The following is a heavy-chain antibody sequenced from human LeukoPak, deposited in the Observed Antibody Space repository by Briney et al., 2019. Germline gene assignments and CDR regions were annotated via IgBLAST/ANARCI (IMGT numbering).Heavy chain of an antibody. CDR1: GGSFSGYY. CDR2: INHSGST. Sequence: SETLSLTCAVYGGSFSGYYWSWIRQPPGKGLEWIGEINHSGSTNYNPSLKSRVTISVDTSKNQFSLKLSSVTAADTAVYYCARGVAAADIWGRGTLVTVSS. J-gene: IGHJ1*01. CDR3: ARGVAAADI. D-gene: IGHD6-13*01. V-gene: IGHV4-34*01.